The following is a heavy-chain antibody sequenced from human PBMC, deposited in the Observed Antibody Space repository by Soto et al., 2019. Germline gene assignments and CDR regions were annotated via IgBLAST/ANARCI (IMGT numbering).Heavy chain of an antibody. CDR2: IDPSDSYT. CDR1: GYSFTSYW. J-gene: IGHJ5*02. Sequence: LKISCKGSGYSFTSYWISWVRQMPGKGLEWMGRIDPSDSYTNYSPSFQGHVTISADKSISTAYLQWSSLKASDTAMYYCARGRSSSPGWFDPWGQGTLVTVSS. CDR3: ARGRSSSPGWFDP. D-gene: IGHD6-6*01. V-gene: IGHV5-10-1*01.